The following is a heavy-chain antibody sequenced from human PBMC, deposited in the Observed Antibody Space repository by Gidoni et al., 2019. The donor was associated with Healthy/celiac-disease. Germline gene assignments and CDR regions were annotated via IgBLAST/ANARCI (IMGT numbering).Heavy chain of an antibody. V-gene: IGHV3-33*01. Sequence: QVQLVESGGGVVQPGRSLRLSCAASGFTFSSYGMHWVRQAPGKGLEWVAVIWYDGSNKYYADSVKGRFTISRDNSKNTLYLQMNSLRAEDTAVYYCARGGYGDYAHPWDNWFDPWGQGTLVTVSS. CDR1: GFTFSSYG. CDR3: ARGGYGDYAHPWDNWFDP. J-gene: IGHJ5*02. CDR2: IWYDGSNK. D-gene: IGHD4-17*01.